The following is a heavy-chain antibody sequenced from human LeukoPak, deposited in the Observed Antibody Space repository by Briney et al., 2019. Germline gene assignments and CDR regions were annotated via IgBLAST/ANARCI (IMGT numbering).Heavy chain of an antibody. D-gene: IGHD1-1*01. CDR3: ARDMAHIRRIWSDSQFYYAMDV. CDR2: SKWGGDST. Sequence: GGSLRLSCAASGFTFSTYAMHWVRQAPGKDLEWVASSKWGGDSTGYADSVKGRFTISRDNAKNSLYLEMNSLRPEDTALYYCARDMAHIRRIWSDSQFYYAMDVWGQGTTVTVSS. J-gene: IGHJ6*02. V-gene: IGHV3-9*01. CDR1: GFTFSTYA.